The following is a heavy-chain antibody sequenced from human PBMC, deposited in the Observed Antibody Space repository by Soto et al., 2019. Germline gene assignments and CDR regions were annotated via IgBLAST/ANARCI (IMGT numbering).Heavy chain of an antibody. CDR1: GGSFSGYY. CDR3: ARGRDNSGYYWRRLFDP. J-gene: IGHJ5*02. CDR2: INHSGTT. D-gene: IGHD3-22*01. Sequence: PSETLSLTCAVYGGSFSGYYWSWIRQPPGKGLEWIGEINHSGTTNYNPSLKSRVTISVDMSKNQFSLKLSSVTAADTAVYYCARGRDNSGYYWRRLFDPWGQGPLVTVSS. V-gene: IGHV4-34*01.